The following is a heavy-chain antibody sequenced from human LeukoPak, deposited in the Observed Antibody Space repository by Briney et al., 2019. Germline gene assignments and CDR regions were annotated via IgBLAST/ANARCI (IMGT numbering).Heavy chain of an antibody. J-gene: IGHJ4*02. D-gene: IGHD5-18*01. V-gene: IGHV3-30*03. CDR2: ISYDGRKT. Sequence: GRSLRLSCAASGFTFSNYGMHWVRQAPGKGLEWLAVISYDGRKTYYADSVKGRFTISRDNSKNTLYLQMNSLRAEDTAVYYCARDRGYSYAHPLDYWGQGTLVTVSS. CDR3: ARDRGYSYAHPLDY. CDR1: GFTFSNYG.